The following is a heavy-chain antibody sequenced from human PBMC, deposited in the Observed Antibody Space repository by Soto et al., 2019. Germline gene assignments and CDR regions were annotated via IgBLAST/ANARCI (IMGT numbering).Heavy chain of an antibody. CDR1: GFTFSSYA. J-gene: IGHJ4*02. D-gene: IGHD2-8*01. V-gene: IGHV3-15*01. CDR3: TTDWGMGERPLFDQ. CDR2: IKSKAAGGTT. Sequence: VQLLESGGGLVQSGGSLRLSCAASGFTFSSYALNWVRQAPGKGLEWVGRIKSKAAGGTTDYSAPVKGRFAISRDDSKNTVFLQMNFLRVEDTAVYYCTTDWGMGERPLFDQWGQGTLVTVSS.